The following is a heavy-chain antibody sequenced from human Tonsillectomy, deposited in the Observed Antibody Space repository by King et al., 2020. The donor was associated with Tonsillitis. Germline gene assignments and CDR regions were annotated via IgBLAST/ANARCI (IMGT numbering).Heavy chain of an antibody. CDR2: IIPILGIA. Sequence: QLVQSGAEVNKPGSSVKVSCKASGGTFSSYAISWVRQAPGQGLEWMGRIIPILGIANYAQKFQGRVTITADKSTSTAYMELSSLRSDDTAVYYCARDFAAAAGTDYWDQGTLVTVSS. V-gene: IGHV1-69*04. CDR1: GGTFSSYA. J-gene: IGHJ4*02. CDR3: ARDFAAAAGTDY. D-gene: IGHD6-13*01.